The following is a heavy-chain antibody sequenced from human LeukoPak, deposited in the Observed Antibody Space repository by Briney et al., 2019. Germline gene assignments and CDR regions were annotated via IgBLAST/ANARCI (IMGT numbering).Heavy chain of an antibody. V-gene: IGHV4-34*01. CDR1: GGAFSGYS. Sequence: SETLSLTCAVYGGAFSGYSWSWIRQPPGKGLEWIGEIDPNGTTNYNPSLKSRVTLSEDTSKNQFSLNLNSVTAADTAIYYCARGRSYEYGDYDYWGQGMLVTVSS. J-gene: IGHJ4*02. CDR2: IDPNGTT. CDR3: ARGRSYEYGDYDY. D-gene: IGHD4-17*01.